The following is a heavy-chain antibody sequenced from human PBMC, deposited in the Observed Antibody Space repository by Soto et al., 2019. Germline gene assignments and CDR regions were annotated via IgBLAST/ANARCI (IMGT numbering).Heavy chain of an antibody. CDR3: ARDRYDSSGYPYYFDY. J-gene: IGHJ4*02. CDR2: ISSSSSTI. V-gene: IGHV3-48*02. Sequence: GGSLRLSCEASGFSFSSFAMNWVRQAPGKGLEWVSYISSSSSTIYYADSVKGRFTISRDNAKNSLYLQMNSLRDEDTAVYYCARDRYDSSGYPYYFDYWGQGTLVTVSS. CDR1: GFSFSSFA. D-gene: IGHD3-22*01.